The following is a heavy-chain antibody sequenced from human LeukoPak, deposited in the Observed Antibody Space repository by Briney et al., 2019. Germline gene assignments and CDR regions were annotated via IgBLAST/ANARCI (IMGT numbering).Heavy chain of an antibody. J-gene: IGHJ6*03. CDR1: GYTFTGYY. CDR2: INPNSGGT. V-gene: IGHV1-2*02. CDR3: ARIPEGVFSYMDV. D-gene: IGHD1-14*01. Sequence: ASVKVSCKASGYTFTGYYMHWVRQAPGQGLEWMGWINPNSGGTNYAQKFQGRVTMTRDTSISTAYMELSRLRSDDTAVYYCARIPEGVFSYMDVWGKGTTVTISS.